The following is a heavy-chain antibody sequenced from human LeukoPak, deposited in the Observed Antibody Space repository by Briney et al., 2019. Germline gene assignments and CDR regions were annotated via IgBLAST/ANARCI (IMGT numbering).Heavy chain of an antibody. CDR1: GGSFSGYY. J-gene: IGHJ6*02. CDR3: ARDRRIAALYCYYGMDV. V-gene: IGHV4-34*01. D-gene: IGHD6-25*01. CDR2: INHSGST. Sequence: SETLSLTCAVYGGSFSGYYWSWIRQPPGKGLEWIGEINHSGSTNYNPSLKSRVTISVDTSKNQFSLKLSSVTAADTAVYYCARDRRIAALYCYYGMDVWGQGTTVTVSS.